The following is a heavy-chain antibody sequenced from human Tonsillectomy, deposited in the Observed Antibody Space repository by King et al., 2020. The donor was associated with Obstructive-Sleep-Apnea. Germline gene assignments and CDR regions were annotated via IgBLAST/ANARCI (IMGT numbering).Heavy chain of an antibody. Sequence: QLQESGPGLVKPSETLSLTCSVSGGSMSSFYWSWIRQAAGKGLEWIGRIYTSGSTNYNPSLKSRVTLSVDTSNNQISLKLISVTAADTTVYYCAREESAYYGAGPMDVWGQGTTVTVSS. CDR1: GGSMSSFY. CDR2: IYTSGST. J-gene: IGHJ6*02. V-gene: IGHV4-4*07. CDR3: AREESAYYGAGPMDV. D-gene: IGHD3-10*01.